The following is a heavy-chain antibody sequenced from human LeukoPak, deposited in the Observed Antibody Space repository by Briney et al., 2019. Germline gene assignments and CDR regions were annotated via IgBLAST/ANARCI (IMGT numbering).Heavy chain of an antibody. CDR3: ASRGGDYYDSSGYLWDY. D-gene: IGHD3-22*01. CDR2: ISAYNGNT. J-gene: IGHJ4*02. V-gene: IGHV1-18*01. CDR1: GGTFSSYA. Sequence: ASVKVSCKASGGTFSSYAISWVRQAPGQGLEWMGWISAYNGNTNYAQKLQGRVTMTTDTSTSTAYMELRSLRSDDTAVYYCASRGGDYYDSSGYLWDYWGQGTLVTVPS.